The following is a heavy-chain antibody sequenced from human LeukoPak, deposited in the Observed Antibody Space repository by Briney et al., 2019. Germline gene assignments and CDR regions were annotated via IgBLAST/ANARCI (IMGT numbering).Heavy chain of an antibody. V-gene: IGHV3-48*03. D-gene: IGHD3-10*01. Sequence: GGSLLLSCAASGLIFRSYELNWVRQAPGKGVEWVQYFDNSGTLMDYADSVKGRFPIHRDDPNNPLALQMNSRRAEHTGVYYCVRDLVMYYYGSENRVYWGQGTLVTVSS. CDR2: FDNSGTLM. CDR1: GLIFRSYE. CDR3: VRDLVMYYYGSENRVY. J-gene: IGHJ4*02.